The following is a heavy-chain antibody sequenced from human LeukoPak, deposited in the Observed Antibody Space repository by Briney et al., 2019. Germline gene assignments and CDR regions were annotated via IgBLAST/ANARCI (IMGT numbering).Heavy chain of an antibody. J-gene: IGHJ3*02. CDR3: ARPHDYGDPHHDAFDI. D-gene: IGHD4-17*01. Sequence: SVKVSCKASGITFCSFAISWVRQAPGHGLEWMGGIIPIFATANYAQKFQGRVTITADESTSKAYMELSSLRSEHTAVYYCARPHDYGDPHHDAFDIWGQGTMVTVSS. CDR1: GITFCSFA. CDR2: IIPIFATA. V-gene: IGHV1-69*13.